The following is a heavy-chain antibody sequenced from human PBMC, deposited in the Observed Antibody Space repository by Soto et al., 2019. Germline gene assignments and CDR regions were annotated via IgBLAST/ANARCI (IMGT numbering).Heavy chain of an antibody. Sequence: SETLSLTCTVSGGSISSYYWSWIRQPPGKGLEWIGYIYYSGSTNYNPSLKSRVTISVDTSKNQFSLKLSSVTAADTAVYYCARDYSSTNWFDPWGQGTLVTVSS. V-gene: IGHV4-59*01. CDR1: GGSISSYY. CDR3: ARDYSSTNWFDP. D-gene: IGHD6-13*01. CDR2: IYYSGST. J-gene: IGHJ5*02.